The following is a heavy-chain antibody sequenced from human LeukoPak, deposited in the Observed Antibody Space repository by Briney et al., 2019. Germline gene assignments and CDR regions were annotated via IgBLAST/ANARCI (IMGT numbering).Heavy chain of an antibody. CDR3: AREGQALWFGELFQGYYGMDV. Sequence: SETLSLTCTVSGGSISSDGYYWSWIRQHPGKGLEWIGYIYYSGSTYYNPSLKSRVTISVDTSKNQFSLKLSSVTAADTAVYYCAREGQALWFGELFQGYYGMDVWGQGTTVTVSS. D-gene: IGHD3-10*01. V-gene: IGHV4-31*03. CDR2: IYYSGST. J-gene: IGHJ6*02. CDR1: GGSISSDGYY.